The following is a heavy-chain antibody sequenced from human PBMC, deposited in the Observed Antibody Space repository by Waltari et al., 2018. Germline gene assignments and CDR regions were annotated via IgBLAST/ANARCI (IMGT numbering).Heavy chain of an antibody. Sequence: QVQLQESGPGLVKPSQTLSLTCTVSGGSISSGSYYWSWIRQPAGKGLEWIGYIYTSGSTNYNPALKSRVTISVDTSKNQFSLKLSSVTAADTAVYYCARSSTYYYDRGAFDIWGQGTMVIVSS. CDR2: IYTSGST. J-gene: IGHJ3*02. D-gene: IGHD3-10*02. CDR1: GGSISSGSYY. CDR3: ARSSTYYYDRGAFDI. V-gene: IGHV4-61*09.